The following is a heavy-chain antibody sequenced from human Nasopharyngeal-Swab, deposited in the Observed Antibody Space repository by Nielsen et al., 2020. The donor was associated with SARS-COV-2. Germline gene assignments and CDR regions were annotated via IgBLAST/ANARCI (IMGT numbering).Heavy chain of an antibody. Sequence: WIRQPPGKGLEWIASIYYGGSTYYNPFLESRLTISVDTSKNQFSLKLTSVTAADTAVYYCAKHPDGRWFGELSYYYYGLDVWGQGTTVTVSS. CDR2: IYYGGST. V-gene: IGHV4-39*01. D-gene: IGHD3-10*01. J-gene: IGHJ6*02. CDR3: AKHPDGRWFGELSYYYYGLDV.